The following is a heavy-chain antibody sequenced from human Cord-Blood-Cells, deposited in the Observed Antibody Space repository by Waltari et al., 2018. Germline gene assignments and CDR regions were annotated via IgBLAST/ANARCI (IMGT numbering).Heavy chain of an antibody. J-gene: IGHJ4*02. CDR2: IYYSGTA. V-gene: IGHV4-39*01. CDR1: GGSISSSSYY. CDR3: ARSGSYYPIDY. D-gene: IGHD1-26*01. Sequence: QLQLQESGPGLVKPSGTLSLTCTVSGGSISSSSYYWGWIRQPPGRGLEWIGSIYYSGTAYYNASLKSRVTISVDTSKNQFSRELSSVTAADTAVYYCARSGSYYPIDYWGQGTLVTVSS.